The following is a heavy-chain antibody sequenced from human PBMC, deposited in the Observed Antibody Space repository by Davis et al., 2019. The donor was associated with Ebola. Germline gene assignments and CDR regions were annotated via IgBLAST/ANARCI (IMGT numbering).Heavy chain of an antibody. CDR3: AKELTTVAGAQLYYYYYYGMDV. V-gene: IGHV3-30*18. J-gene: IGHJ6*04. CDR1: GFTFRSYG. D-gene: IGHD6-19*01. Sequence: PGGSLRLSCAASGFTFRSYGMHWVRQAPGKGLEWVAVISYDGSNKHYADSVKGRFTISRDNYKNTRYLQMNSLRAEDTAVYYCAKELTTVAGAQLYYYYYYGMDVWGKGTTVTVSS. CDR2: ISYDGSNK.